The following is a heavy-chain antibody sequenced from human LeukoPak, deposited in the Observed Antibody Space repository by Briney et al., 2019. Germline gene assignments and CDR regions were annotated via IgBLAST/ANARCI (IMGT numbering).Heavy chain of an antibody. V-gene: IGHV3-30*18. Sequence: GGSLRLSCAASGFTFSYNDMHWVRQAPGKGLEWVAVISSEGSEKFYADSVKGRFTISRDNSKNTLNLQMNSLRVEDTAIYYCAKEIQLSTWGLGTMVTVAS. D-gene: IGHD5-24*01. CDR1: GFTFSYND. CDR2: ISSEGSEK. CDR3: AKEIQLST. J-gene: IGHJ3*01.